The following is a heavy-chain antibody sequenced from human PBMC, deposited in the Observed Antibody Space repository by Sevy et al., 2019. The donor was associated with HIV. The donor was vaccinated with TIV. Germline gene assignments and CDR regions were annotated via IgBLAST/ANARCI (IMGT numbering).Heavy chain of an antibody. CDR3: ARTGSHGYDL. J-gene: IGHJ4*02. CDR1: GFTSSDYS. D-gene: IGHD5-18*01. Sequence: GGSLRLSCAASGFTSSDYSMNWVRLAPEKGLEWVSFVRRSSIQVAYADSVKGRFTVYTDSAKNLLYLQMNSLRAEDTASYYCARTGSHGYDLWGQGTLVTVSS. CDR2: VRRSSIQV. V-gene: IGHV3-21*01.